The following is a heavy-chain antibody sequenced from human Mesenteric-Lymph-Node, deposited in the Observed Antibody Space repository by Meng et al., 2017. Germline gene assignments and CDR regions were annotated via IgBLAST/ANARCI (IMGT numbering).Heavy chain of an antibody. Sequence: GESLKISCAASGFTFSSYSMNWVRQAPGKGLEWVSSISSSSSYIYYADSVKGRFTISRDNAKNSLYLQMNSLRAEDTAVYYCARTPDNLIAAAGRGFDYWGQGTLVTVSS. V-gene: IGHV3-21*01. CDR1: GFTFSSYS. CDR2: ISSSSSYI. D-gene: IGHD6-13*01. J-gene: IGHJ4*02. CDR3: ARTPDNLIAAAGRGFDY.